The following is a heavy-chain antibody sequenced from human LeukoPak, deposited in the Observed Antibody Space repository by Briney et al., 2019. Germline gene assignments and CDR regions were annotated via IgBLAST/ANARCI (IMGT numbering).Heavy chain of an antibody. CDR2: INPNSGGT. CDR1: GYTFTGYY. V-gene: IGHV1-2*02. J-gene: IGHJ4*02. Sequence: VASVKVSCKASGYTFTGYYMHWVRQAPGQGLEWMGWINPNSGGTNYAQKLQGRVTMTRDTSISTAYMELSRLRSDDTAVYYCASAEVTPPISWAFDYWGQGTLVTVSS. D-gene: IGHD4-23*01. CDR3: ASAEVTPPISWAFDY.